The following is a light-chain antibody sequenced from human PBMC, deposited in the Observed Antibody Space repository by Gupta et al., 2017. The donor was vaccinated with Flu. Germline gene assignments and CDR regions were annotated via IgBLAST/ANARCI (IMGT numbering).Light chain of an antibody. Sequence: SYVLTQPPSVSVAPGKTARITCGGNHIGSKSVHWYQQKPGQAPVLVVDADSDRPSGIPERFSGSNSGNTATLTISRVEAGDEADYYCQLWDSTSDHVVFGGGTKLTVL. CDR3: QLWDSTSDHVV. CDR1: HIGSKS. V-gene: IGLV3-21*03. CDR2: ADS. J-gene: IGLJ2*01.